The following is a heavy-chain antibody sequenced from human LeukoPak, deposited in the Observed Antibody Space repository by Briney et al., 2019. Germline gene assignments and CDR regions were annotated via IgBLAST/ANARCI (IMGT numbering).Heavy chain of an antibody. Sequence: GGSLRLSCAASGFTFSSYSMNWVRQAPGKGLEWVSSISSSSSYIYYADSVKGRFTISRDNAKNSLYLQMNSLRAEETAVYYCARAPTSGDFDIWGQGTMVTVSS. CDR1: GFTFSSYS. J-gene: IGHJ3*02. CDR2: ISSSSSYI. D-gene: IGHD7-27*01. CDR3: ARAPTSGDFDI. V-gene: IGHV3-21*01.